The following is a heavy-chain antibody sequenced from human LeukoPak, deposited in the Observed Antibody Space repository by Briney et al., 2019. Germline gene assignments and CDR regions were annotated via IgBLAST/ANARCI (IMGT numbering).Heavy chain of an antibody. V-gene: IGHV4-59*11. Sequence: SETLSLTCTVSGGSISSHYWSWIRQPPGKGLEWIGYIYYSGSTNYNPSLKSRVTISVDTSKNQFSLKLSSVTAADTAVYYCARVGSPVDYWGQGTLVTVSS. CDR1: GGSISSHY. D-gene: IGHD4-17*01. CDR2: IYYSGST. CDR3: ARVGSPVDY. J-gene: IGHJ4*02.